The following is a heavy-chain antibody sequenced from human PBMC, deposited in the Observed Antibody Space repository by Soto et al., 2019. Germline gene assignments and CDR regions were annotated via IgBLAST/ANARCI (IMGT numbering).Heavy chain of an antibody. CDR3: VREDQQLILAFDI. J-gene: IGHJ3*02. D-gene: IGHD6-13*01. Sequence: GYADSVKGRFTISRDNAKNSLYLQMNSLRAEDTALYYCVREDQQLILAFDIWGQGTMVTVSS. V-gene: IGHV3-20*03.